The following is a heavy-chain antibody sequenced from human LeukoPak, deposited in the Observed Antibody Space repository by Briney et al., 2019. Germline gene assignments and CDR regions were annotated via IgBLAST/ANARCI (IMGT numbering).Heavy chain of an antibody. CDR2: IEHSGST. Sequence: SETLSHTCAVSGDPISSSNGWSWLGQPPGKGLEWNGEIEHSGSTNYNPSLKSRVTISVDKSKTQFSLKLSSVTAADTAVYYCARSDTTVTGLDPWGQGTLVSVSS. D-gene: IGHD4-17*01. CDR1: GDPISSSNG. J-gene: IGHJ5*02. V-gene: IGHV4-4*02. CDR3: ARSDTTVTGLDP.